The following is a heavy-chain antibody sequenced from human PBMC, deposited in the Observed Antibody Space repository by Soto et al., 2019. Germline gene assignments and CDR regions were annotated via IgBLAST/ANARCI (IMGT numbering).Heavy chain of an antibody. V-gene: IGHV4-34*01. J-gene: IGHJ4*02. D-gene: IGHD2-2*01. CDR1: GGSFSGYY. CDR3: ARGLGYCSSTSCPFDY. CDR2: INHSGST. Sequence: SETLSLTCAVYGGSFSGYYWSWIRQPPGKGLEWIGEINHSGSTNYNPSLKSRVTISVDTSKNQFSLKLSSVTAADTAVYYCARGLGYCSSTSCPFDYWGQGTLVTVSS.